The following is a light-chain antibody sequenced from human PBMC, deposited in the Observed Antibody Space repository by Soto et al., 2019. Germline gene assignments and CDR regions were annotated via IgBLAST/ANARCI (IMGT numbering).Light chain of an antibody. Sequence: EIGLTQSQGTLSLSPGERATLSCRASQSVSSSYLAWYQQKPGQAPSLLIYGASSRATGIPDRFSGSGSVTDFTLTISRLEPEDFAVYYCQQYGRSRTFGQGTKVEIK. V-gene: IGKV3-20*01. CDR3: QQYGRSRT. J-gene: IGKJ1*01. CDR2: GAS. CDR1: QSVSSSY.